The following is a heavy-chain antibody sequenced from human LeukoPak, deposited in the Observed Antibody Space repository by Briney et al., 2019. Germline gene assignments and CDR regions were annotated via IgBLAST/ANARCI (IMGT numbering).Heavy chain of an antibody. V-gene: IGHV4-34*01. CDR2: INHSGST. Sequence: SETLSLTCAVHGGPFSGYYWSWIRQPPGKGLEWIGEINHSGSTNYNPSLKSRVTISVDTSKNQFSLKLSSVTAADTAVYYCARGLYCSSTSCYENAFDIWGQGTMVTVSS. J-gene: IGHJ3*02. CDR1: GGPFSGYY. D-gene: IGHD2-2*01. CDR3: ARGLYCSSTSCYENAFDI.